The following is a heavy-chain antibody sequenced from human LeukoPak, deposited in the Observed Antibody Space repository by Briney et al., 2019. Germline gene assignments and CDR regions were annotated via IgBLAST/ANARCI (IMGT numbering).Heavy chain of an antibody. V-gene: IGHV4-59*01. CDR3: ARRSDRGYDFDY. J-gene: IGHJ4*02. CDR1: GGSISSYY. D-gene: IGHD5-12*01. Sequence: SETLSLTCTVSGGSISSYYWSWIRQPPGKGLEYIGFIYYSGSTKYNPSLKSRVTISVDTSKNQFSLKLSPVTAADPAVYYCARRSDRGYDFDYWGQGTLVTVSS. CDR2: IYYSGST.